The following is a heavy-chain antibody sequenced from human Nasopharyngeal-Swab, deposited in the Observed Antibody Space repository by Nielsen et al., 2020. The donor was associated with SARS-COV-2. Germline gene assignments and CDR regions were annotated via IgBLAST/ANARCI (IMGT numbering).Heavy chain of an antibody. CDR2: IYWDDDQ. Sequence: SGPTLVKPTQPLTLTCSFSGFSLTTSGVGVAWIRQPPGKALEWLALIYWDDDQRYIPSLKTRLTITKDTSKDQVVLTLTNMGPVDSGTYHCAHITRGLERDTIFGVPLASLSYYYMDVWGKGTTVTVS. V-gene: IGHV2-5*02. J-gene: IGHJ6*03. CDR1: GFSLTTSGVG. CDR3: AHITRGLERDTIFGVPLASLSYYYMDV. D-gene: IGHD3-3*01.